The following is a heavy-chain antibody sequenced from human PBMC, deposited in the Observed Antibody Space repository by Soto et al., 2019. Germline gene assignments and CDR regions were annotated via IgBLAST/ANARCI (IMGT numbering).Heavy chain of an antibody. J-gene: IGHJ1*01. CDR3: AKGAAVTTWEHFQH. V-gene: IGHV3-48*02. Sequence: EVQLVESGGGLVQPGGSLRLSCAASGFTFSTYSMNWVRQAPGKGLEWISYISSGSITIYYADSVKGRFTISRDNAKNSLYLQMNSLRDEDTAVYYCAKGAAVTTWEHFQHWGQGTLVTVSS. CDR2: ISSGSITI. CDR1: GFTFSTYS. D-gene: IGHD4-17*01.